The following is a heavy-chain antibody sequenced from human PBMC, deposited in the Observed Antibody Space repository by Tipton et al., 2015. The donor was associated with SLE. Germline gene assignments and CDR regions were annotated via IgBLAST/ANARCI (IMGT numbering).Heavy chain of an antibody. CDR3: ARDRGSSSDFDY. CDR2: IIPILGMA. V-gene: IGHV1-69*09. Sequence: QLVQSGPEVKKPGSSVKVSCKASGGTFSSYAISWVRQAPGQGLEWMGRIIPILGMANYAQKFQGRVTITADKSTSTAYMELSSLRSEDTAVYYCARDRGSSSDFDYWGQGTLVTVSS. J-gene: IGHJ4*02. CDR1: GGTFSSYA. D-gene: IGHD6-6*01.